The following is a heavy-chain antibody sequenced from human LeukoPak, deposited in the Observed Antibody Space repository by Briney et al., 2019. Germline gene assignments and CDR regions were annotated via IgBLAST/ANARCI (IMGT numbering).Heavy chain of an antibody. CDR1: GGSFSGYY. D-gene: IGHD2-2*01. J-gene: IGHJ4*02. CDR2: INHSGST. Sequence: SETLSLTCAVYGGSFSGYYWSWIRQPPGKGLEWIGEINHSGSTNYNPSLKSRVTISVDTSKNQFSLKLSSVTAADTAVYYCARDRSSTSPDYWGQGTLVTVSS. CDR3: ARDRSSTSPDY. V-gene: IGHV4-34*01.